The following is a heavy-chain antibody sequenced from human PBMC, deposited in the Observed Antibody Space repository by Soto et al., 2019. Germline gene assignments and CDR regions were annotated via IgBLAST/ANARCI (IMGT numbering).Heavy chain of an antibody. J-gene: IGHJ4*02. CDR1: GGAIRSDDYY. V-gene: IGHV4-30-4*01. Sequence: QVQLQESGPGLVRPSQTLSLTCTVSGGAIRSDDYYWSWIRQPPGKGLEWIGYIFHTGTTSYTPSLKSRVTMSVDTSKNQFSLNLHSVTAADTAVYYCAREASATLNHFDYWGQGVLVTVSS. CDR2: IFHTGTT. CDR3: AREASATLNHFDY. D-gene: IGHD1-26*01.